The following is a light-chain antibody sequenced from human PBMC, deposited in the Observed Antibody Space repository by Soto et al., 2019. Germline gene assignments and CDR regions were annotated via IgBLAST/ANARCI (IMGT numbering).Light chain of an antibody. Sequence: DIQMTQSPSSLSAVVGDRVTITCRASQSISSWLAWYQQKPGKAPKLLIYDASSLGSGVPSRFSGSGSGTEFTLTISSLQPDDFATYYCQQYNSYSWTFGQGTKVDI. V-gene: IGKV1-5*01. J-gene: IGKJ1*01. CDR2: DAS. CDR1: QSISSW. CDR3: QQYNSYSWT.